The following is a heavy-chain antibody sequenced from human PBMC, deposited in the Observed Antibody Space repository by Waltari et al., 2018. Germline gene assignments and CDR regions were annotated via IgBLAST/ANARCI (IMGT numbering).Heavy chain of an antibody. V-gene: IGHV1-2*02. Sequence: QVHLVQSGTEVKKPGASVRVSCKASGYIFTDHYIHWLRQAPGQGLEWMGWMKPNSGGTNYAQKFQGRVTMTRDTSTNTAYMDLTSLTSDDTALYYCARDGGFDFWGQGSLVTVSS. CDR1: GYIFTDHY. J-gene: IGHJ4*02. CDR2: MKPNSGGT. CDR3: ARDGGFDF. D-gene: IGHD2-15*01.